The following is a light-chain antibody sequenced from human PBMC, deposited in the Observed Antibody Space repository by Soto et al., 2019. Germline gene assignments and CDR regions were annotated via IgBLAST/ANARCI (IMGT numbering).Light chain of an antibody. CDR1: QSVSNN. CDR3: QQYNNWPPIT. Sequence: EIVMTQSPATLSVSPGERVTLSCRASQSVSNNLAWYQQKPGQAPRLLIYGASSRATGIPDRFSGSGSGTDFTLTISRLEPEDFAVYYCQQYNNWPPITFGQGTRLEIK. J-gene: IGKJ5*01. CDR2: GAS. V-gene: IGKV3D-15*01.